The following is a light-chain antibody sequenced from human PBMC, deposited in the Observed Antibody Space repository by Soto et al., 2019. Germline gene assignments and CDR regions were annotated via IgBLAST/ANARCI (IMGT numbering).Light chain of an antibody. V-gene: IGLV2-14*01. J-gene: IGLJ1*01. CDR3: SPYTSRNTLYV. CDR2: EVS. CDR1: SGDVGGYTY. Sequence: QSALTQPASVSGSPGQSITISCTGTSGDVGGYTYVSWYQQHPGKAPKLMIFEVSNRPSGVSNRFSGSKSGNTASLTISGLQAEDEADYYCSPYTSRNTLYVFGTGTKVTAL.